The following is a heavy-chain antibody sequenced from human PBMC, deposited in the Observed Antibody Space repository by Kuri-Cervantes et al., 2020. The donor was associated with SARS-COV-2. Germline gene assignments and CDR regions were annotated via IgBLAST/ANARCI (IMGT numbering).Heavy chain of an antibody. CDR1: GFTFSSYA. V-gene: IGHV3-30-3*01. CDR2: ISYDGSNK. D-gene: IGHD6-13*01. J-gene: IGHJ6*03. CDR3: ARDPSGQLGKYYYYYYMDV. Sequence: GGSLRLSCAASGFTFSSYAMHWVRQAPGKGLEWVAVISYDGSNKYYADSVKGRFTISRDNSKNTLYLQMNSLRAEDTAVYYCARDPSGQLGKYYYYYYMDVWGKGTTVTVSS.